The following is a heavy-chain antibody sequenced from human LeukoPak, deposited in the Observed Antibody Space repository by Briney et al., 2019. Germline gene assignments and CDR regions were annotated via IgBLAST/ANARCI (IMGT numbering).Heavy chain of an antibody. V-gene: IGHV3-48*01. J-gene: IGHJ6*02. Sequence: PGGSLRLSCVGSGFRFSSYDMNWVRQAPGRGLEWLSYLTRTSSATWYADSVKGRFTISRDNSKNTLYLQMNSLRAEDTAVYYCARPHLFLEDPYGMDVWGQGTTVTVSS. D-gene: IGHD3-3*01. CDR3: ARPHLFLEDPYGMDV. CDR1: GFRFSSYD. CDR2: LTRTSSAT.